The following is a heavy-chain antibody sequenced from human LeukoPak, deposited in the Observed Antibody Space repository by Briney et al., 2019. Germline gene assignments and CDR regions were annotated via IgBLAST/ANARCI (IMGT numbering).Heavy chain of an antibody. J-gene: IGHJ4*02. Sequence: PGESLKISCKGSGYSFTSYWIGWVRQMPGKGLEWMGIIYPGDSDTRYSPSFQGQVTISADKSISTAYLQWSSLKASDTAMYYCARPIYETGIAVAGAFDYWGQGTLVTVSS. D-gene: IGHD6-19*01. V-gene: IGHV5-51*01. CDR1: GYSFTSYW. CDR3: ARPIYETGIAVAGAFDY. CDR2: IYPGDSDT.